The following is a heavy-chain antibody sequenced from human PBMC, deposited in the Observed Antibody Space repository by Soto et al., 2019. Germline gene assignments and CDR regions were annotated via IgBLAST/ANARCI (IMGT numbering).Heavy chain of an antibody. D-gene: IGHD1-7*01. Sequence: SETLSLTCTVSGGSISSGDYYWSWIRQPPGKGLEWIGYIYYSGSTYYNPSLKSRVTISVDTSKNQFSLKLSSVTAADTAVYYCARERLSITGTTGSVWGQGTLV. CDR3: ARERLSITGTTGSV. V-gene: IGHV4-30-4*01. CDR2: IYYSGST. CDR1: GGSISSGDYY. J-gene: IGHJ4*02.